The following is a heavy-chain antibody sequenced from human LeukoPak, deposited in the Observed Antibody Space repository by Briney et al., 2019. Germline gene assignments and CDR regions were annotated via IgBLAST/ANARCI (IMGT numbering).Heavy chain of an antibody. CDR2: ISSDSSYI. Sequence: GGSLRLSCAASGFTFSSYITNWVRQAPGKGLEWVSSISSDSSYIYYADSVKGRFTISRDNAKNSLYLQMNSLRAEDTAVYYCARGSVGGGNYFDYWGQGTLVTVSS. D-gene: IGHD3-16*01. V-gene: IGHV3-21*01. J-gene: IGHJ4*02. CDR3: ARGSVGGGNYFDY. CDR1: GFTFSSYI.